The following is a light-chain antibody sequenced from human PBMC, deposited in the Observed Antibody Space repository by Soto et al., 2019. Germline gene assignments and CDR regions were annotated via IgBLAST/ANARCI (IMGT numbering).Light chain of an antibody. Sequence: DIQMTQSPATLSTSVGDRVTITCRASQSISSWLAWYQQKPGKAPKLLIYKASSLESGVPSRFSGSGSGTEFTLTISSLQPDDFATYYCQQYYSYPLTFGGGTKVEIK. J-gene: IGKJ4*01. V-gene: IGKV1-5*03. CDR1: QSISSW. CDR3: QQYYSYPLT. CDR2: KAS.